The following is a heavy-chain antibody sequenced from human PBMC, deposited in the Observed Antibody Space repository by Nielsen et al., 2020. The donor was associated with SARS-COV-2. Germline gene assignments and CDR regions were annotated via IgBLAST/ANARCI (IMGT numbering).Heavy chain of an antibody. Sequence: APRLSGAASGFTFDIYAMHCVRQAPGKGLEWVAVISYDGSNKYYADSVKGRFTISRDNSKNTLYLQMNSLRAEDTAVYYCAREGAVAGTSGIDYWGQGTLVTVSS. V-gene: IGHV3-30*03. CDR1: GFTFDIYA. J-gene: IGHJ4*02. CDR3: AREGAVAGTSGIDY. CDR2: ISYDGSNK. D-gene: IGHD6-19*01.